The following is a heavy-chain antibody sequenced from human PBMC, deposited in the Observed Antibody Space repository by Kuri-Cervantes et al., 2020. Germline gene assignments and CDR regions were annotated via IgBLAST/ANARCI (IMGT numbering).Heavy chain of an antibody. J-gene: IGHJ6*02. CDR1: GFTFSDYY. CDR2: ISSSSSTI. Sequence: GESLKISCAAPGFTFSDYYMSWIRQAPGKGLEWVSYISSSSSTIYYADSVKGRFTISRDNAKNSLYLQMNSLRDEDTAVYYCARDQWLVEGYYGMDVWGQGTTVTVSS. D-gene: IGHD6-19*01. V-gene: IGHV3-11*04. CDR3: ARDQWLVEGYYGMDV.